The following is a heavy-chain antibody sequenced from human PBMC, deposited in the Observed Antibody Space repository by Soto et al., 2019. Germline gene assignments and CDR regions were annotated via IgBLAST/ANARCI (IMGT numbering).Heavy chain of an antibody. D-gene: IGHD4-17*01. J-gene: IGHJ3*02. CDR3: ARGDYGDYYAFDI. CDR2: INHSGST. V-gene: IGHV4-34*01. Sequence: QVQLQQWGAGLLKPSETLSLTCAVYGGSFSGYYWNWIRQPPGKGLEWIGEINHSGSTNYNPSLKSRVXXSXDXSKNQFSLKLSSVTAADTAVYYCARGDYGDYYAFDIWGQGTMVTVSS. CDR1: GGSFSGYY.